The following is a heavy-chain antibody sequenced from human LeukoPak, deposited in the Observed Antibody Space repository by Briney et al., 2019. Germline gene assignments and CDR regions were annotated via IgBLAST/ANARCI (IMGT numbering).Heavy chain of an antibody. D-gene: IGHD2-21*02. CDR1: GGTFSSYA. V-gene: IGHV1-69*13. J-gene: IGHJ6*02. CDR2: IIPIFGTA. Sequence: GASVKVSCKASGGTFSSYAISWVRQAPGQGLEWMGGIIPIFGTANYAQKFQGRVTITADESTSTAYMELSSLRSEDTAVSYCAREVVTDDYYYYYGMAVWGQGTTVTVSS. CDR3: AREVVTDDYYYYYGMAV.